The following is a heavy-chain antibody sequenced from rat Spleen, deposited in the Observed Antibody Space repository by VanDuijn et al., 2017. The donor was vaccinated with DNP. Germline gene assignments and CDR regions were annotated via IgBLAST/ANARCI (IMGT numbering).Heavy chain of an antibody. CDR2: ISYDGGST. Sequence: EVELVESGGALVQPGRSLKLSCAASGFTFSDYYMAWVRQAPTKGLEWVAYISYDGGSTYNGDSVKGRFTISRDNAKSTLYLQMNSLRSEDMATYYCARPARGWFAYWGQGTLVTVSS. J-gene: IGHJ3*01. V-gene: IGHV5-22*01. CDR1: GFTFSDYY. CDR3: ARPARGWFAY.